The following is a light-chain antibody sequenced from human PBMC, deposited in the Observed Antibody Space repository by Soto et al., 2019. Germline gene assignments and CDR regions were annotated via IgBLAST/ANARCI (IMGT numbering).Light chain of an antibody. V-gene: IGLV2-14*01. CDR2: GVR. CDR3: SSFTSNRLYV. Sequence: QSVLTQPTSLSGSPGQSITISCTGNRNDIGTYDYVSWYQQHPGKVPRLLIYGVRNRPPGISSRFFGSKTGLTASLTISRLQAEDEADYYCSSFTSNRLYVFGLGTKVTVL. CDR1: RNDIGTYDY. J-gene: IGLJ1*01.